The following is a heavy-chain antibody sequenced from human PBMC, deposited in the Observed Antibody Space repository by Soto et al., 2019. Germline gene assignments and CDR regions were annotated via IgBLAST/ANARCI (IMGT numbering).Heavy chain of an antibody. CDR1: GYTFTSYA. V-gene: IGHV1-3*01. Sequence: ASVKVCCKACGYTFTSYAMHWVRQAPGQRLEWMGWINAGNGNTKYSQKFQGRVTITRDTSASTAYMELSSLRSEDTAVYYCARDLGGWPDYWGQGTLVTSPQ. CDR2: INAGNGNT. D-gene: IGHD2-15*01. CDR3: ARDLGGWPDY. J-gene: IGHJ4*02.